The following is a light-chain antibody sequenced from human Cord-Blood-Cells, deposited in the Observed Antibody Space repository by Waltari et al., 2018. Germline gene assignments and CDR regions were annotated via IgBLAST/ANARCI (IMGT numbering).Light chain of an antibody. Sequence: DIQMTQSPFSLSTSVGDRVTITCQASQDTSNYLNWYQQKPGKAPKLLIYDASNLETGVPSRFSGSGSGTDFTFTISSLQPEDIATYYCQQYDNPLTFGQGTRLEIK. CDR2: DAS. CDR1: QDTSNY. V-gene: IGKV1-33*01. CDR3: QQYDNPLT. J-gene: IGKJ5*01.